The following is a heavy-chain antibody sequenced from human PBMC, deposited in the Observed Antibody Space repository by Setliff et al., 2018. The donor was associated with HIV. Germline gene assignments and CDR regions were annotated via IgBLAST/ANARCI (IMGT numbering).Heavy chain of an antibody. CDR3: ARVFYYSAGSYSLDY. J-gene: IGHJ4*01. Sequence: ASVKVSCKASGYTFTSYDINWVRRATGQGLEWMGIINPSGGSSTYAQKFQGRVTITADKSTSTAYMEVNSLRFEDTAVYYCARVFYYSAGSYSLDYWGQETLVTVSS. V-gene: IGHV1-46*01. D-gene: IGHD3-10*01. CDR1: GYTFTSYD. CDR2: INPSGGSS.